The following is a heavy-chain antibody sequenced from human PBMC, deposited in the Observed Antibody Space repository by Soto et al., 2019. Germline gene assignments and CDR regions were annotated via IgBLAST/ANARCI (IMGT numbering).Heavy chain of an antibody. Sequence: QVQLVQSGAEVKKPGSSVKVSCKASAGTLSNYAISWVRQAPGQGLEWMGGIIPIFGTANYAQKFQGRDTITADQSMSTAYMELSSPISEDTAVYSCAQVPGYSYDSWVDPWGKGTLVTVSS. CDR1: AGTLSNYA. J-gene: IGHJ5*02. CDR3: AQVPGYSYDSWVDP. CDR2: IIPIFGTA. V-gene: IGHV1-69*12. D-gene: IGHD5-18*01.